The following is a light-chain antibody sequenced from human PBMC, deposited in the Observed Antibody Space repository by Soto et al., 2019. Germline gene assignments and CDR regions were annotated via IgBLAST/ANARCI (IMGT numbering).Light chain of an antibody. CDR3: QQYGSSPRLT. V-gene: IGKV3-20*01. CDR1: QSVSSSY. CDR2: GAS. Sequence: IVLTQSAGTLSLSPGERATLSCRASQSVSSSYLAWYQQKPGQAPRLLIYGASSRATGIPDRFSGSGSGTDFTLTISRLEPEDFAVYYCQQYGSSPRLTFGGRTKVDIK. J-gene: IGKJ4*01.